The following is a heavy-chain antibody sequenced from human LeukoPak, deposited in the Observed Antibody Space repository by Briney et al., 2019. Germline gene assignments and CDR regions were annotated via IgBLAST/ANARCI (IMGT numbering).Heavy chain of an antibody. J-gene: IGHJ4*02. CDR1: GFIFSDYY. D-gene: IGHD2-21*02. V-gene: IGHV3-72*01. CDR2: SRNKTKSYTT. Sequence: GGSLRLSCAASGFIFSDYYMDWIRQAPGKGLEWVGRSRNKTKSYTTEYAAPVKGRFTISRDDSKNSLYLQMNSLKTEDSAVYYFTTGLCSGGACYSGVYWGQGTLVTVSS. CDR3: TTGLCSGGACYSGVY.